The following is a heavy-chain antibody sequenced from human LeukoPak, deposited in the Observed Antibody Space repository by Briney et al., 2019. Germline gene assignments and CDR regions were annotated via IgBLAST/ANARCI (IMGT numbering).Heavy chain of an antibody. CDR2: ISSSSSYI. V-gene: IGHV3-21*01. Sequence: PGGSLRLSCAASGFTFSSYGMNWVRQAPGKGLEWVSSISSSSSYIYYADSVQGRFTITRDNAKNSLYLQMNSLRAEDTALYYCARDNGGSSPFDYWGQGTLVTVSS. J-gene: IGHJ4*02. D-gene: IGHD4-23*01. CDR1: GFTFSSYG. CDR3: ARDNGGSSPFDY.